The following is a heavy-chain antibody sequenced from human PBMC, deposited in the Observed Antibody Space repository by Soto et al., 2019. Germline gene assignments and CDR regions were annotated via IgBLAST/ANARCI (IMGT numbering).Heavy chain of an antibody. D-gene: IGHD2-21*01. Sequence: QLVESGGGLVQPGRSLRLSCVSSGFSFDEYAIHWVRQAPGKGLEWVPGLSWDSGRINYAGSVRRRFTVSRDNAKNSLYLHMTRLRSEDTAFYYCAKIVTRHSLVPVFDQWGQGALVAVSS. CDR3: AKIVTRHSLVPVFDQ. CDR1: GFSFDEYA. J-gene: IGHJ4*02. V-gene: IGHV3-9*01. CDR2: LSWDSGRI.